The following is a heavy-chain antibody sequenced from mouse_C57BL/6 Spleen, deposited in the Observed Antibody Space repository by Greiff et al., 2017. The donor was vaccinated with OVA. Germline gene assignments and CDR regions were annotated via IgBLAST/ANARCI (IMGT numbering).Heavy chain of an antibody. V-gene: IGHV1-69*01. CDR1: GYTFTSYW. CDR2: IDPSDSYT. J-gene: IGHJ4*01. Sequence: QVQLQQPGAELVMPGASVKLSCKASGYTFTSYWMHWVKQRPGQGLEWIGEIDPSDSYTNYNQKFKGKSTLTVDKSSSTAYMQLSSLTSEDSAVYYCARAYGYPSYSMDYWGQGTSVTVSS. D-gene: IGHD2-2*01. CDR3: ARAYGYPSYSMDY.